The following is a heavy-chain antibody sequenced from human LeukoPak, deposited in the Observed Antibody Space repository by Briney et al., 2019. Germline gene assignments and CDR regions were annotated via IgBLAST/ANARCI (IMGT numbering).Heavy chain of an antibody. CDR3: ARLSTMIVVVTREDYFDY. J-gene: IGHJ4*02. V-gene: IGHV5-51*01. Sequence: GESLKISCKGSGYSFTSYWIGWVRQMPGKGLEWMGIIYSGDSDPRYSPSFQGQVTISADRSISTAYLQWSSLKASDTAMYYCARLSTMIVVVTREDYFDYWGQGTLVTVSS. CDR1: GYSFTSYW. CDR2: IYSGDSDP. D-gene: IGHD3-22*01.